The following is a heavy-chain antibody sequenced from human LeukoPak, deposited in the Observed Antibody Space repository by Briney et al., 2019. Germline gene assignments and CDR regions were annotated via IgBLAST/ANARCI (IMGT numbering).Heavy chain of an antibody. CDR3: ARDCSGGSCCEYFDY. V-gene: IGHV1-2*02. Sequence: GASVKVSCKASGYTFTGYYMHWVRQAPGQGIEWMGWINPNSGGTNYAQKFQGRVTMTRDTSISTAYMELSRLRSDDTAVYYCARDCSGGSCCEYFDYWGQGTLVTVSS. CDR2: INPNSGGT. CDR1: GYTFTGYY. J-gene: IGHJ4*02. D-gene: IGHD2-15*01.